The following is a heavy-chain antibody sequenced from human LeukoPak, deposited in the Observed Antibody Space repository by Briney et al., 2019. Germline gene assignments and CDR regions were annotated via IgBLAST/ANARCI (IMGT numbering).Heavy chain of an antibody. CDR1: GFTFGSYW. V-gene: IGHV3-23*01. D-gene: IGHD6-19*01. J-gene: IGHJ4*02. CDR3: AKGRRITVPGTPTDY. Sequence: GGSLRLSCAASGFTFGSYWMHWVRQAPGKGLEWVTGISGSGGGTYYADSVKGRFTISRDNSENTLYLQMNSLRDEDTAVYYCAKGRRITVPGTPTDYWGQGTLVTVSS. CDR2: ISGSGGGT.